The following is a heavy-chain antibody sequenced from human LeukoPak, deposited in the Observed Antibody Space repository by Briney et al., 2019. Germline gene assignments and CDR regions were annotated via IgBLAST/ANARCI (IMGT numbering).Heavy chain of an antibody. D-gene: IGHD2-15*01. V-gene: IGHV3-7*01. Sequence: QSGGSLRLSCAASGFTFSSFWMRWVRQAPGKGLELVANIKQDGSEKYYVDSVQGRFTISRDNAKNSLYLQMNSLRVEDTAVYYCARELIATPSGDYWGQGTLVTVSS. CDR3: ARELIATPSGDY. J-gene: IGHJ4*02. CDR1: GFTFSSFW. CDR2: IKQDGSEK.